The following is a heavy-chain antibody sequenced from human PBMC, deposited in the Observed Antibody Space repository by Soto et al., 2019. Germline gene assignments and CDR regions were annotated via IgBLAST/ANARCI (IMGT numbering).Heavy chain of an antibody. Sequence: SETLSLTCAVSGGSISSGGYSWSWIRQPPGKGLEWIGYIYHSGSTCYNPSLKSRVTISVDRSKNQFSLKLSSVTAADTAVYYCARENYGSGSYLYGMDVWGQGTTVTVSS. CDR2: IYHSGST. J-gene: IGHJ6*02. V-gene: IGHV4-30-2*01. CDR3: ARENYGSGSYLYGMDV. D-gene: IGHD3-10*01. CDR1: GGSISSGGYS.